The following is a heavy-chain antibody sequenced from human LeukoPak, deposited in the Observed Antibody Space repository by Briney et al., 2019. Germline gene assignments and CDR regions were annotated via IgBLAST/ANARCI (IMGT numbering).Heavy chain of an antibody. CDR3: AGPARPGFDY. D-gene: IGHD6-6*01. V-gene: IGHV3-23*01. CDR2: ISGSGGST. Sequence: PGGSLRLSCTASGLTFSSYWMHWVRQAPGKGLVWVSAISGSGGSTYYADSVKGRFTISRDNSKNTLYLQMNSLRAEDTAVYYCAGPARPGFDYWGQGTLVTVSS. CDR1: GLTFSSYW. J-gene: IGHJ4*02.